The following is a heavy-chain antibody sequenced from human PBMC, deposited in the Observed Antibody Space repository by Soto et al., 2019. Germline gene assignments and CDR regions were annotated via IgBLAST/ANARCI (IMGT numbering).Heavy chain of an antibody. V-gene: IGHV3-23*01. CDR2: ISGSGGGT. Sequence: GGSLRLSCAASGFTFSIYAMRWVRQAPGKGLEWVSSISGSGGGTYYADSVKGRFTFSRDNSKNTLYLQMNSLRAEDTAVYYCAKFGMATTKRSPPYYIDHWGQGALVTVPS. D-gene: IGHD1-1*01. CDR1: GFTFSIYA. J-gene: IGHJ4*02. CDR3: AKFGMATTKRSPPYYIDH.